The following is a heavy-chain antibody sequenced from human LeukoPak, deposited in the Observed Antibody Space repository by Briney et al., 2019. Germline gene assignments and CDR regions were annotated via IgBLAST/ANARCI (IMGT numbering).Heavy chain of an antibody. V-gene: IGHV3-23*01. CDR2: ISGSGGST. Sequence: GSLRLSCAASGFTFSSYAMSWVRQAPGKGLEWVSAISGSGGSTYYADSVKGRFTISRDNSKNTLYLQMNSLRAEDTAVYYCAKEIVVVTAIPPCFGCSQHWGQGTLVTVSS. CDR3: AKEIVVVTAIPPCFGCSQH. CDR1: GFTFSSYA. D-gene: IGHD2-21*02. J-gene: IGHJ1*01.